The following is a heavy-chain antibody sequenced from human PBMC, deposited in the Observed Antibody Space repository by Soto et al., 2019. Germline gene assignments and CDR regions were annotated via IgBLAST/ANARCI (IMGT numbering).Heavy chain of an antibody. J-gene: IGHJ4*02. CDR2: ISYDGSNK. D-gene: IGHD3-22*01. Sequence: QVQLVESGGGVVQPGRSLRLSCAASEFTFSSYGMHWVRQAPGKGLEWVAVISYDGSNKYYADSVKGRFTISRDNSKNXLYLQMNSLGAGDTAVYYCAKDRHAYGSSGSWVYDYWGQGTLVTVSS. CDR1: EFTFSSYG. V-gene: IGHV3-30*18. CDR3: AKDRHAYGSSGSWVYDY.